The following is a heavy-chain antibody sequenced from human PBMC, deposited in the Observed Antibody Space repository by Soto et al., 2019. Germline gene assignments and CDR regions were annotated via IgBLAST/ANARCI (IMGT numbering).Heavy chain of an antibody. CDR1: GASFSGYY. CDR2: INHSGST. CDR3: ARRAGFKITIFGVVTNNWFDP. V-gene: IGHV4-34*01. Sequence: PSETLSLTCAVYGASFSGYYWSWIRQPPGKGLEWLGAINHSGSTNYNPSLKSRVTISVDTSKNQFSLKLSSVTAADTAVYYCARRAGFKITIFGVVTNNWFDPWGQGTLVTVS. J-gene: IGHJ5*02. D-gene: IGHD3-3*01.